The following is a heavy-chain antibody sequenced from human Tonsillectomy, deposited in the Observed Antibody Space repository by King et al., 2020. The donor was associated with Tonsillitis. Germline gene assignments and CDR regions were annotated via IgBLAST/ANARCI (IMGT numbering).Heavy chain of an antibody. V-gene: IGHV4-59*08. Sequence: MQLQESGPGLVKSSETLSLTCTVSGGSISSYYWSWIRPPPGKGLEWIAYIHYSGSTYYNPYLKSRVTISVDTSKTQFSLKLSSVTAADTAVYYCARHSGGNHDVFDIWGQGTVLTVSS. CDR2: IHYSGST. CDR3: ARHSGGNHDVFDI. J-gene: IGHJ3*02. D-gene: IGHD3-10*01. CDR1: GGSISSYY.